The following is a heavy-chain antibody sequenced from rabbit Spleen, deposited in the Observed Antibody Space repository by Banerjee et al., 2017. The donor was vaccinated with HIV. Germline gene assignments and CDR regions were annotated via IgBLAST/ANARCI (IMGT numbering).Heavy chain of an antibody. Sequence: QSLEESGGDLVKPGASLTLTCTASGFSFSSSYYMCWVRQAPGKGLEWIACIYGGSVGSPYYATWAKGRFTISKSSSTTVTLQMTSLTAADTATYFCARYYSYGYVGFAYVTMEDFNLWGQGTLVTVS. CDR2: IYGGSVGSP. CDR3: ARYYSYGYVGFAYVTMEDFNL. J-gene: IGHJ4*01. D-gene: IGHD6-1*01. CDR1: GFSFSSSYY. V-gene: IGHV1S40*01.